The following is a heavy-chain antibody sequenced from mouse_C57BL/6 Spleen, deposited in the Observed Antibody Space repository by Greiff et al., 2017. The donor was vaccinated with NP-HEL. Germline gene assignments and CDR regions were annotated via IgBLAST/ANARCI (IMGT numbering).Heavy chain of an antibody. Sequence: EVMLVESGGGLVQPGGSLSLSCAASGFTFTDYYMSWVRQPPGKALEWLGFIRNKANGYTTEYSASVKGRFTISRVNSQSILYLQMNALRAEDSATDYCARDKATVVATGAMDYWGQGTSVTVSS. J-gene: IGHJ4*01. CDR3: ARDKATVVATGAMDY. D-gene: IGHD1-1*01. CDR1: GFTFTDYY. V-gene: IGHV7-3*01. CDR2: IRNKANGYTT.